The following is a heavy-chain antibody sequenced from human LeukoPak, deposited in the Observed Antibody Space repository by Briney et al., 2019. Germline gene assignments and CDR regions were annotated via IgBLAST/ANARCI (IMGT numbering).Heavy chain of an antibody. J-gene: IGHJ6*02. CDR3: AREPSCYYYGMDV. V-gene: IGHV4-61*02. CDR2: IYTSGST. D-gene: IGHD3-10*01. CDR1: GGSISSGSYY. Sequence: SQTLSLTCTVSGGSISSGSYYWSWIRQPAGKGLEWIGRIYTSGSTNYNPSLKSRVTISVDTSKNQFSLKLSSVTAADTAVYYCAREPSCYYYGMDVWGQGTTVTVSS.